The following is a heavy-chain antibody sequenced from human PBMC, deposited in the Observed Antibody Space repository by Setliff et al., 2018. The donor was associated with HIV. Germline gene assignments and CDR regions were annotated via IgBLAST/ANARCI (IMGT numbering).Heavy chain of an antibody. CDR1: GFTFSSYA. CDR2: ISGSGGST. V-gene: IGHV3-23*01. D-gene: IGHD3-10*01. CDR3: AKDSEPEYYGASASGEAFDI. J-gene: IGHJ4*02. Sequence: GGSLRLSCAASGFTFSSYAMSWVRQAPGKGLEWVSAISGSGGSTYYADSVKGRFTISRDNSKNTLYLQMNSLRAEDTAVYYCAKDSEPEYYGASASGEAFDIWGQVTLVTVSS.